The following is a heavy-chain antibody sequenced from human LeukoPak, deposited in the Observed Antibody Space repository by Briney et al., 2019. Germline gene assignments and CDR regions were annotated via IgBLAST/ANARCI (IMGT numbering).Heavy chain of an antibody. D-gene: IGHD1-26*01. V-gene: IGHV3-20*01. CDR3: ARKGLGGELGGFDS. J-gene: IGHJ4*02. Sequence: GGSLRLSCAASGFTFDDYGMSWVRQGPGKGLEWGSAINGNGGSTVYADSVKGRFTISRDNAKNSLYLQMNSLRVDDTALYHCARKGLGGELGGFDSWGQGTLVTVSS. CDR2: INGNGGST. CDR1: GFTFDDYG.